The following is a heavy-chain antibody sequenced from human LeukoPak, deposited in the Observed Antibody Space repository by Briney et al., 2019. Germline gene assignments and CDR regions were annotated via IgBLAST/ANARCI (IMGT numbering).Heavy chain of an antibody. D-gene: IGHD3-10*01. V-gene: IGHV1-69*13. CDR3: ASLDYYGSGSYGGSYYYYYMDV. CDR1: GGTFSSYP. J-gene: IGHJ6*03. Sequence: ASVKVSCKASGGTFSSYPISWVRQAPGQGLEWMGGIIPIFGTANYAQKFQGRVTITADESTSTAYMELSSLRSEDTAVYYCASLDYYGSGSYGGSYYYYYMDVWGKGTTVTISS. CDR2: IIPIFGTA.